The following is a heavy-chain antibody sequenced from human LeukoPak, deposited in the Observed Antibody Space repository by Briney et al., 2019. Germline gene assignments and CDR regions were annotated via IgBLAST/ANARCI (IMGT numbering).Heavy chain of an antibody. CDR1: GGSISTYY. CDR3: ARSGTKTNGFDY. D-gene: IGHD2-8*01. Sequence: SETLSLTCTVSGGSISTYYWSWIRQPPGKGLEWIGYIYYSGSTNYSPSLQSRVTIPVDTSRNQFSLRLSSVTAADTAMYYCARSGTKTNGFDYWGQGTLVTVSS. J-gene: IGHJ4*02. CDR2: IYYSGST. V-gene: IGHV4-59*01.